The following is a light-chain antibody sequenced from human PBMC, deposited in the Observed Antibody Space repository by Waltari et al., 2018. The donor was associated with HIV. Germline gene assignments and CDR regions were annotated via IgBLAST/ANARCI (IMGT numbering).Light chain of an antibody. V-gene: IGKV1-5*03. J-gene: IGKJ5*01. CDR1: QDVNNW. CDR3: QQYNSDFYT. Sequence: DIQMTQRLSTPPTAVGHKVTIPCGASQDVNNWLAWYQQKSGKAPKLLIHKASLLDYGVPSRFSGSASGTRFTLIIDSLQPDDFATYYCQQYNSDFYTFGQGTKL. CDR2: KAS.